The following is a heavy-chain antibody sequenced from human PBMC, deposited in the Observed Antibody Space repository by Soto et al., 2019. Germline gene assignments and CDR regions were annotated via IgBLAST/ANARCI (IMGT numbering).Heavy chain of an antibody. CDR2: IVYDGSNQ. V-gene: IGHV3-30*18. CDR3: AKHTEYSTSTLRNYFEY. J-gene: IGHJ4*02. CDR1: GFRFSGYG. Sequence: GGSLRLSCAAWGFRFSGYGMHWVRQAPGKWLEWVAVIVYDGSNQYYTHSVKGLFTISRDNSKNTLYLQMSSLRAEDTALYYCAKHTEYSTSTLRNYFEYWGQGTLVTVSS. D-gene: IGHD6-6*01.